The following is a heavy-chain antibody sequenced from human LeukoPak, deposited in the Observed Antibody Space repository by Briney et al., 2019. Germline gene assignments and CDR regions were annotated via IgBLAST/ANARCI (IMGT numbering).Heavy chain of an antibody. CDR3: AKCRSESIAAAGNY. CDR2: ISGSGGNT. J-gene: IGHJ4*02. CDR1: GFTFSSYA. D-gene: IGHD6-13*01. Sequence: GGSLRLSCAASGFTFSSYAMSWVRQAPGKGLEWVSGISGSGGNTYYADSVKGRFTISRDNSRNTLYLQMTSLRAEDTAVYYCAKCRSESIAAAGNYWGQGTLVAVSS. V-gene: IGHV3-23*01.